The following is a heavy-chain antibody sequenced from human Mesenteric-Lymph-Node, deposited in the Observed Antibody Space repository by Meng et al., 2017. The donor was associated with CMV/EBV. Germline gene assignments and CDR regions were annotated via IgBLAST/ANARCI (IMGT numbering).Heavy chain of an antibody. CDR2: ISYDGSNK. J-gene: IGHJ4*02. V-gene: IGHV3-30-3*01. D-gene: IGHD3-22*01. CDR1: GFTFSSYA. CDR3: AKDRSDYYETFDY. Sequence: GESLKISCAASGFTFSSYAMHWVRQAPGKGLEWVAVISYDGSNKYYADSVKGRFTISRDNSKNTLYLQMNSLRAEDTAVYYCAKDRSDYYETFDYWGQGTLVTVSS.